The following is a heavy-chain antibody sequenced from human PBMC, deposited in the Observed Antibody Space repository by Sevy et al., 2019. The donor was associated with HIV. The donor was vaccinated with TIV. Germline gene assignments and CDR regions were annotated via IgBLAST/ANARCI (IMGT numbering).Heavy chain of an antibody. V-gene: IGHV3-33*01. Sequence: GGSLRLSCAASGFNFSIYGMHWVRQAPGKGLEWVALIWYDGSNKYYADSAKGRFTISRDNSKNTLSLQMNSLRAEDTAVYYCVRGRDYGNFDYWGQGTLVTVSS. D-gene: IGHD4-17*01. CDR1: GFNFSIYG. J-gene: IGHJ4*02. CDR3: VRGRDYGNFDY. CDR2: IWYDGSNK.